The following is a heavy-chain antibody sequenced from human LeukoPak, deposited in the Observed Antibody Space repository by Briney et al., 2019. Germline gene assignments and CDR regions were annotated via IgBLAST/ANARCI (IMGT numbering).Heavy chain of an antibody. Sequence: GGSLRLSCEDSGFTFRSYEMNWVRQAPGKGLEWIAYLSRSGRAFSYADSVKGRFTIARDNAKNSLYLQMNSLRAEDTAVYYCASPRSSFDYWGQGTLVTVSS. V-gene: IGHV3-48*03. CDR1: GFTFRSYE. J-gene: IGHJ4*02. CDR3: ASPRSSFDY. D-gene: IGHD6-13*01. CDR2: LSRSGRAF.